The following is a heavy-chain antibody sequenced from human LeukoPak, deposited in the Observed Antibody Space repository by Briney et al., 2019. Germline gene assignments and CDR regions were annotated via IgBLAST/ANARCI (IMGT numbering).Heavy chain of an antibody. J-gene: IGHJ4*02. Sequence: PGGSLRLSRAASGFTFTTYWMNWVRQAPGKGLEWVASIKQDGSEKQYVDSVKGRFTISRDNAKNSLYLYMNSLRVEDTAVYYCARDHFVDGSNSRIFFASWGQGTLVTVSS. CDR1: GFTFTTYW. CDR3: ARDHFVDGSNSRIFFAS. D-gene: IGHD5-24*01. V-gene: IGHV3-7*01. CDR2: IKQDGSEK.